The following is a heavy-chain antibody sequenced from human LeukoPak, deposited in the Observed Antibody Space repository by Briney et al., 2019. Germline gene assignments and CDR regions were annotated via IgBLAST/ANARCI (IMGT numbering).Heavy chain of an antibody. Sequence: PSETLSLTCGVYGGSLSFYYWSWIRQSPGKGLEWIAEISQNGDSNYNPSLKSRVTISLDTSKNQLSLKLSSVTAADTAVYYCAKSNGYGLIDIWGQGTMVTVSS. CDR1: GGSLSFYY. CDR3: AKSNGYGLIDI. V-gene: IGHV4-34*01. J-gene: IGHJ3*02. CDR2: ISQNGDS. D-gene: IGHD3-22*01.